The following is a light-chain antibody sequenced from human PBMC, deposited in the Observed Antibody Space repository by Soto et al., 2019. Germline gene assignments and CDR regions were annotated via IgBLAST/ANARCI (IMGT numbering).Light chain of an antibody. CDR3: QQYYSYWT. CDR2: DAS. Sequence: DIQLTQSPSTLSPSVGDRVTITCRASQTISNWLAWYQQKPGKAPKLLIYDASSLEGGVPSRFSGSGSGTEFTLTLISLQHDDFATYYCQQYYSYWTFGQGTKVEIK. J-gene: IGKJ1*01. CDR1: QTISNW. V-gene: IGKV1-5*01.